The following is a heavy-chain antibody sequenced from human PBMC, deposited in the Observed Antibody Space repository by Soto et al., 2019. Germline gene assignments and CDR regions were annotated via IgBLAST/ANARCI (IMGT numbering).Heavy chain of an antibody. D-gene: IGHD3-22*01. Sequence: QVQLVQSGAAVKKPGASVTVSCKASGYSFATYGFSWVRQAPGQGLECVGWISAHNGVTHYSQKFQGRVTLTTDTSTNTGYMELRSLTSDDAAVYFCATEPIYYNDGSGYYPLGHWGQGTLVTVSS. CDR3: ATEPIYYNDGSGYYPLGH. J-gene: IGHJ4*02. CDR2: ISAHNGVT. CDR1: GYSFATYG. V-gene: IGHV1-18*04.